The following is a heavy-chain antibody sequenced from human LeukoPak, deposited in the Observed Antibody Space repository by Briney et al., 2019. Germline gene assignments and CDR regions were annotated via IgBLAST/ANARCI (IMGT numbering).Heavy chain of an antibody. CDR3: TRDTHRFGLGFTPIDY. CDR1: GFTFSRYG. CDR2: ITSSSTYI. V-gene: IGHV3-21*01. J-gene: IGHJ4*02. Sequence: AGGSLRLSCAASGFTFSRYGMHWVRQAPGKGLEWVSSITSSSTYIYYADSVKGRFTISRDNAQNSLFLQMNSLRAEDTAVYYCTRDTHRFGLGFTPIDYWGQGTLVTVSS. D-gene: IGHD3-16*01.